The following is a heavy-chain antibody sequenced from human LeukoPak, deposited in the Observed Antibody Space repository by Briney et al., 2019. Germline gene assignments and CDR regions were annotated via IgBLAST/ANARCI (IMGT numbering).Heavy chain of an antibody. CDR2: IYYSGST. Sequence: SQTLSLTCTVSGGSISSGNYYWSWIRQHPGKGLEWIGHIYYSGSTYYNPSLKSRVTISVDTSKNQFSLKLSSVTGADTAVYYCARGRAPRQWLVRGWWFDPWGQGTLVTVSS. CDR3: ARGRAPRQWLVRGWWFDP. CDR1: GGSISSGNYY. V-gene: IGHV4-31*03. J-gene: IGHJ5*02. D-gene: IGHD6-19*01.